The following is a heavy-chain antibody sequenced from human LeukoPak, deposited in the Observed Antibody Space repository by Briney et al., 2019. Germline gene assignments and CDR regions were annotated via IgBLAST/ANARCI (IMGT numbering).Heavy chain of an antibody. CDR2: MSYDGSNK. CDR3: AKDQGDFDWLPPFDY. CDR1: GFTFSSYG. D-gene: IGHD3-9*01. J-gene: IGHJ4*02. V-gene: IGHV3-30*18. Sequence: GRSLRLSCAASGFTFSSYGMHWVRQAPGKGLEWVAVMSYDGSNKYYADSVKGRFTISRDNSKNTLYLQMNSLRAEDTAVYYCAKDQGDFDWLPPFDYWGQGTLVTVSS.